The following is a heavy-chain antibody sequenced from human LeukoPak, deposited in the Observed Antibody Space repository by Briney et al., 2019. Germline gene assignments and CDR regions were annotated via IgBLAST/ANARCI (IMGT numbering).Heavy chain of an antibody. D-gene: IGHD3-22*01. J-gene: IGHJ6*02. CDR3: ARVPMIVVAPMDV. CDR1: GYTFTSFY. V-gene: IGHV1-46*01. CDR2: INPSGGST. Sequence: ASVKVSCKASGYTFTSFYIHWVRQAPGRGLEWMGIINPSGGSTTYAQKFQGRVTMTRDTSTSTVYMELSSLRSEDTAVYYCARVPMIVVAPMDVWGQGTTVTVSS.